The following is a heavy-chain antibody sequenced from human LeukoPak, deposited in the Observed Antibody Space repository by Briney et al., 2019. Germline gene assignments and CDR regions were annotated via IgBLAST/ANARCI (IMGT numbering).Heavy chain of an antibody. V-gene: IGHV1-2*06. D-gene: IGHD4-17*01. J-gene: IGHJ5*02. Sequence: ASVKVSCKASGYTFTGYYMHWVRQAPGQGLEWMGRINPNSGGTNYGQKFQGRVTMTRDTSISTAYMELSRLRSDDTAVYYCAREDGDYGINWFDPWGQGTLVTVSS. CDR2: INPNSGGT. CDR1: GYTFTGYY. CDR3: AREDGDYGINWFDP.